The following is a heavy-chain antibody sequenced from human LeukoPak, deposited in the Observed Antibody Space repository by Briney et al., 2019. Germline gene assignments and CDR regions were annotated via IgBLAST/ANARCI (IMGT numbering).Heavy chain of an antibody. CDR3: ARARPTYYYGSGSYSTFDY. J-gene: IGHJ4*02. CDR1: GYTFTGYY. Sequence: ASVKVSCKASGYTFTGYYMHWVRQAPGQGLEWMGWINPNSGGTNYAQKFQGRVTMTRDTSISTAYMELSRLRSDDTAVYYCARARPTYYYGSGSYSTFDYWGQGTLDTVSS. D-gene: IGHD3-10*01. V-gene: IGHV1-2*02. CDR2: INPNSGGT.